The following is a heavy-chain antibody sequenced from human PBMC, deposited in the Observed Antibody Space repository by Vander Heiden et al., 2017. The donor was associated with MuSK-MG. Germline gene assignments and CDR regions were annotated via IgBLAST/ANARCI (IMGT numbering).Heavy chain of an antibody. CDR1: GFIFTTYW. CDR3: VRAPSAAGRLIDV. D-gene: IGHD2-2*01. CDR2: IKSDGSEK. V-gene: IGHV3-7*01. J-gene: IGHJ6*03. Sequence: EVQLVESGGGLFQPGGSLRLSCAASGFIFTTYWMSWVRQAPGKGLEWVANIKSDGSEKYYVDSVKGRFTISRDNSKNSLYLQMNSLRVEDTAVYYCVRAPSAAGRLIDVWGKGTTVIVSS.